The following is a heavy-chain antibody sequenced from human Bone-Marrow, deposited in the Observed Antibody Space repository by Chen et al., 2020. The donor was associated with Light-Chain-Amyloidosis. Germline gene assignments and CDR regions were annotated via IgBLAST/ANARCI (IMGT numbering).Heavy chain of an antibody. CDR3: ARVERGYYFDY. J-gene: IGHJ4*02. V-gene: IGHV3-7*01. CDR2: KKQDGSEK. CDR1: GFTFSSYW. Sequence: EVQLVESGGGLVQPGGSLRLSCAASGFTFSSYWMSWVRQAPGKGLEWVANKKQDGSEKYDVDSVKGRFTISRDNAKNSLYLQMNSLSAEDTAVYYCARVERGYYFDYWGQGTLVTVSS. D-gene: IGHD3-16*01.